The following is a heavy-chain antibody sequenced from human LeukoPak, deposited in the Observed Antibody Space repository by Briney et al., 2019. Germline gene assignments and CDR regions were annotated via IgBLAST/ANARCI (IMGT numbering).Heavy chain of an antibody. CDR1: GGSIGTYY. J-gene: IGHJ6*03. D-gene: IGHD3-16*02. CDR2: IYVTGST. V-gene: IGHV4-59*08. CDR3: ARHIGGGIEDMDV. Sequence: SETLSLTCTVSGGSIGTYYWSWIRQSPGKGLEWIGYIYVTGSTRYNPYLQSRVTISVDTSRNQFFLKMSSVTAEDTAVYYCARHIGGGIEDMDVWGKGTKVTVSS.